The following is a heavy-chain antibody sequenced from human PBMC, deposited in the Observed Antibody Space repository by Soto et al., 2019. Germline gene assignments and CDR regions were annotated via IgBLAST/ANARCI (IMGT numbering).Heavy chain of an antibody. J-gene: IGHJ4*02. D-gene: IGHD1-26*01. Sequence: EVQLVESGGGLVQPGGSLKLSCAASGFTFSDSTMHWVRQASGKGLEWVGRIRSTAKSYATAYAASMKGRFTNSRDDSDNTAYLQMNSLKTEDTALYYCTKEGAAHDYWGQGTLVTVSS. CDR2: IRSTAKSYAT. CDR3: TKEGAAHDY. CDR1: GFTFSDST. V-gene: IGHV3-73*02.